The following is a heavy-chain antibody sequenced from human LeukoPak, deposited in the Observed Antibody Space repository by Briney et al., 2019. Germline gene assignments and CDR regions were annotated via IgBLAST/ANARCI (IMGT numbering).Heavy chain of an antibody. J-gene: IGHJ5*02. Sequence: ASVKVSCKASGYTFTSYGISWVRQAPGQGLEWMGWISAYNGNTNYAQKLQGRVTMTIDTSTSTAYMELRSLRSDDTAVYYCARGGDSSSWYRASPNWFDPWGQGTLVTVSS. D-gene: IGHD6-13*01. CDR3: ARGGDSSSWYRASPNWFDP. V-gene: IGHV1-18*01. CDR2: ISAYNGNT. CDR1: GYTFTSYG.